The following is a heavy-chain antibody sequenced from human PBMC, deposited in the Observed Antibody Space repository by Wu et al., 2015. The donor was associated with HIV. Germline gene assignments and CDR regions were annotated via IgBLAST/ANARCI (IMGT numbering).Heavy chain of an antibody. CDR3: ARDATPITTEFDY. J-gene: IGHJ4*02. D-gene: IGHD4-11*01. CDR1: GYTFTNYY. Sequence: QVQLVQSEAEVKKPGASVRVSCETSGYTFTNYYIHWVRQAPGHGLEWMAWINPSGGATIYAEAFEGRVTVTTDTSMKTVYIELESLTSGDTAMYFCARDATPITTEFDYWGQGTLITVSS. CDR2: INPSGGAT. V-gene: IGHV1-2*02.